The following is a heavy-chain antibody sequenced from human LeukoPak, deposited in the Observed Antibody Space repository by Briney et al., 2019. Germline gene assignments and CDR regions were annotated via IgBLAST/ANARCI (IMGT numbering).Heavy chain of an antibody. D-gene: IGHD3-22*01. CDR3: ARGDYYDSSGYYPEDY. CDR1: GYTFTDYY. J-gene: IGHJ4*02. V-gene: IGHV1-69-2*01. CDR2: VDPEDGET. Sequence: GASVKVSCKASGYTFTDYYMHWVQQAPGKGLEWMGRVDPEDGETIYAEKFQGRVTITADTSTDTAYMELSSLRSEDTAVYYCARGDYYDSSGYYPEDYWGQGTLVTVSS.